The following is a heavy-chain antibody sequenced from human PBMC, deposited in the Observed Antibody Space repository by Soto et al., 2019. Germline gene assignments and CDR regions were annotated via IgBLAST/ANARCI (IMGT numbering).Heavy chain of an antibody. D-gene: IGHD5-12*01. V-gene: IGHV3-7*01. CDR1: GFTFSSYW. Sequence: GGSLRLSCAVSGFTFSSYWMSWVRQAPGKGLEWVATIKQDGSEKYYVDSVKGRFTISRDNAENSLYLQMNSLSAEDTAVYFCARDVGYDYVNCGQGTLVTVYS. CDR2: IKQDGSEK. CDR3: ARDVGYDYVN. J-gene: IGHJ4*02.